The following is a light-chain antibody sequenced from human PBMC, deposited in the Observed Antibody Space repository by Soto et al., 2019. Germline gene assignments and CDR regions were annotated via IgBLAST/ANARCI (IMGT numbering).Light chain of an antibody. CDR3: QQYGSSPIT. CDR2: GAS. J-gene: IGKJ5*01. V-gene: IGKV3-20*01. CDR1: QSVSSR. Sequence: EIVLTQSPGTLSLSPGERATLSCRASQSVSSRLAWYQQKPGQAPRLLISGASSRATGIPDRFSGSRSATDFTLTISRLEPEDFALYYCQQYGSSPITFGQGTRLEIK.